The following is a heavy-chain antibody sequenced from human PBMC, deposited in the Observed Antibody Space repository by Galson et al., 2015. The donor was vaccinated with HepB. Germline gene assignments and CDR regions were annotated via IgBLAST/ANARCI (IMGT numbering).Heavy chain of an antibody. V-gene: IGHV3-30-3*01. Sequence: SLRLSCAASGFTFSSYAMHWVRQAPGKGLEWVAVISYDGSNKYYADSVKGRFTISRDNSKNTLYLQMNSLRAEDTAVYYCARYCSGGSCYTMLRGDYWGQGTLVTVSS. D-gene: IGHD2-15*01. J-gene: IGHJ4*02. CDR1: GFTFSSYA. CDR3: ARYCSGGSCYTMLRGDY. CDR2: ISYDGSNK.